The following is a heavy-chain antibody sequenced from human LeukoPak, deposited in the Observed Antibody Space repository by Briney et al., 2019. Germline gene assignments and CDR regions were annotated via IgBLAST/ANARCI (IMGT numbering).Heavy chain of an antibody. J-gene: IGHJ4*02. D-gene: IGHD3-22*01. CDR1: GGSINSVSYY. Sequence: EPSETLSLTCTVSGGSINSVSYYWSWIRQRPGKGLEWIGYSHYSGATYFNPSLRSRLKISVDTTKNQFSLKLSSVTAADTAVYYCARLNLDSSMDYWGQGTLVTVSS. CDR3: ARLNLDSSMDY. CDR2: SHYSGAT. V-gene: IGHV4-31*03.